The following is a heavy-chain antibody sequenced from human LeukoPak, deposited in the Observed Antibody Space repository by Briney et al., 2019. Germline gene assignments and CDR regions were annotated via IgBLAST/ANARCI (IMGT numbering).Heavy chain of an antibody. J-gene: IGHJ4*02. Sequence: GGSLRLSCAASGFTFSSYWMHWVRQAPGKGLVWVSRTNSDGSSTSYADSVKGRFTISRDNAKNTLYLQMNSLRAEDTAVYYCARGPYGDYPDYWGQGTLVTVSS. CDR2: TNSDGSST. CDR3: ARGPYGDYPDY. CDR1: GFTFSSYW. V-gene: IGHV3-74*01. D-gene: IGHD4-17*01.